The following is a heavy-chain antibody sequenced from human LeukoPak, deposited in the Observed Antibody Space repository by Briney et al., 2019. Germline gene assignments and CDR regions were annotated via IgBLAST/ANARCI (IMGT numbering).Heavy chain of an antibody. CDR3: AREAVSGTIVGTTYLDI. D-gene: IGHD1-26*01. J-gene: IGHJ3*02. CDR2: IHYSGTT. CDR1: GGSISSYY. Sequence: SETLSLTCTVSGGSISSYYWSWIRQSPGKGLEWIGYIHYSGTTNYNPSLKSRLTISVDTSKNQFSLDLRSVTAADTAVYYCAREAVSGTIVGTTYLDIWGQGTTVTVSS. V-gene: IGHV4-59*01.